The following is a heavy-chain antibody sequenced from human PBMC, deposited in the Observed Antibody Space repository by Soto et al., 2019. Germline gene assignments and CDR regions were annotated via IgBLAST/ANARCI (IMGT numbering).Heavy chain of an antibody. CDR1: GFTFSTFA. Sequence: GGSLRLSCAASGFTFSTFAMSWVRQAPGKGLEWVSGISTAGDNTYYSDSVKGRFSISRDNSRNTLYVQMNSLRAEDTAVYYCAKVAGIWGNYRYSMDYWGQGTLVTVSS. D-gene: IGHD3-16*02. J-gene: IGHJ4*02. CDR3: AKVAGIWGNYRYSMDY. V-gene: IGHV3-23*01. CDR2: ISTAGDNT.